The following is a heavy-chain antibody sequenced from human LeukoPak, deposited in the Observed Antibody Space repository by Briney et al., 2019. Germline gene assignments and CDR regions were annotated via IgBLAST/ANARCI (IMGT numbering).Heavy chain of an antibody. CDR1: GGTFSSYA. D-gene: IGHD1-14*01. CDR2: IIPIFGIA. V-gene: IGHV1-69*04. J-gene: IGHJ3*02. CDR3: ARDNMTTGALDI. Sequence: SVKVSCKASGGTFSSYAISWVRQAPGQGLEWMGRIIPIFGIANYAQKFQGRVTITADKSTSTAYMELSSLRSEDTAVYYCARDNMTTGALDIWGQETMVTVSS.